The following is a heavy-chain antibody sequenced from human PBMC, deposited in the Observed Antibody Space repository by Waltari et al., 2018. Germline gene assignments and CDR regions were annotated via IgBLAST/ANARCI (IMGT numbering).Heavy chain of an antibody. J-gene: IGHJ5*02. V-gene: IGHV4-34*01. CDR2: INHTGST. CDR1: ADSFSGYY. D-gene: IGHD2-2*01. CDR3: ARGGGYCSRTSCYLDL. Sequence: QVQLQQWGAGLLKPSETLSLTCAVYADSFSGYYWTWIRQPPGEGLEWIGEINHTGSTNYNPSLKGRVTMSGDTSKNQFSLKLSSVTAADTAVYYCARGGGYCSRTSCYLDLWGQGTLISVSS.